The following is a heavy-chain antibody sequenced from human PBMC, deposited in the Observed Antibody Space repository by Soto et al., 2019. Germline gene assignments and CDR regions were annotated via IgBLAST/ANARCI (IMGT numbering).Heavy chain of an antibody. D-gene: IGHD1-26*01. Sequence: EVQLVESGGGLVQPGGSLRLSCAASGFTISGHWMHWVRQAPGKGLVWVSRINSDGGSTSYADSVKGRFTISRDNAKNTLYLQMDRLRAEDTAVYYCVRSYSGRNGWFDPWGQGTLVTVSS. V-gene: IGHV3-74*01. CDR3: VRSYSGRNGWFDP. J-gene: IGHJ5*02. CDR1: GFTISGHW. CDR2: INSDGGST.